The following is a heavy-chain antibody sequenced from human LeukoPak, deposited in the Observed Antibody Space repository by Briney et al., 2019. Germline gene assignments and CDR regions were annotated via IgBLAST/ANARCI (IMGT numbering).Heavy chain of an antibody. D-gene: IGHD4-17*01. J-gene: IGHJ4*02. Sequence: SETLSLTCTVSGGSISSSSYYWGWLRQPPGKGLEWIGSIYYSGSTYYNPSLKSRVTISVDTSKNQFSLKLSSVTAADTAVYYCARHYGDTYPSLVYYFDYWGQGTLVTVSS. CDR2: IYYSGST. CDR1: GGSISSSSYY. V-gene: IGHV4-39*01. CDR3: ARHYGDTYPSLVYYFDY.